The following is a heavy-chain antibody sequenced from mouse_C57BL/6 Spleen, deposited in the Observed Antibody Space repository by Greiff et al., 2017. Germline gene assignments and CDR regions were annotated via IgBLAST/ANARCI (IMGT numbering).Heavy chain of an antibody. J-gene: IGHJ4*01. CDR3: ARAMAYYAIDD. D-gene: IGHD1-1*02. V-gene: IGHV1-52*01. Sequence: QVQLQQPGAELVRPGSSVKLSCKASGYTFTSYWMHWVKQRPIQGLEWIGNIDPSDSETHYNQKFKDKATLTVDKSSSTAYMQLSSLTSEDSAVYYCARAMAYYAIDDWGQGTSVTVSS. CDR2: IDPSDSET. CDR1: GYTFTSYW.